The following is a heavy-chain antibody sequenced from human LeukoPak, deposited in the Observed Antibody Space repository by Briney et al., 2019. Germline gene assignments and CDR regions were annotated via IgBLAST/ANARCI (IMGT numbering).Heavy chain of an antibody. CDR3: TTGAYDYVWGSYRFDY. J-gene: IGHJ4*02. D-gene: IGHD3-16*02. CDR1: GFTFSSYG. CDR2: IRYDGSNK. Sequence: PGGSLRLSCAASGFTFSSYGMHWVRQAPGKGLEWVAFIRYDGSNKYYADSVKGRFTISRDNSKNTLYLQMNSLKTEDTAVYYCTTGAYDYVWGSYRFDYWGQGTLVTVSS. V-gene: IGHV3-30*02.